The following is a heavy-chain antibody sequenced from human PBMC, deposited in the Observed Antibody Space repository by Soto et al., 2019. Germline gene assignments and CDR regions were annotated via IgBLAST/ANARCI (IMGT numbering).Heavy chain of an antibody. CDR2: INAYNGNT. D-gene: IGHD2-2*01. CDR1: GYTLTSHG. J-gene: IGHJ6*03. CDR3: ARSAVAFDPXIPAANSYYYYMDV. Sequence: GASVKVSCKASGYTLTSHGISWVRQAPGQGLEWMGWINAYNGNTNYAQKLQGRVTMTTDTSTSTAYMELGSLRSDDTAVYYCARSAVAFDPXIPAANSYYYYMDVWGNGTTVTVSS. V-gene: IGHV1-18*01.